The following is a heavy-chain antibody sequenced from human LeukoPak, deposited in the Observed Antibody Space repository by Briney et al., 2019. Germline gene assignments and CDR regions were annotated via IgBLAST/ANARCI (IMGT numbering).Heavy chain of an antibody. J-gene: IGHJ4*02. Sequence: SETLSLTCAVYGGSFSGYYWTWIRQPPGKGLEWIGEINHSGSTNYNPSLKSRVTISVDTSKNQFSLKLRSVTAADRAVYYCARGRIEAVACTGYWGQGTLVTVSS. V-gene: IGHV4-34*01. CDR3: ARGRIEAVACTGY. CDR1: GGSFSGYY. D-gene: IGHD6-19*01. CDR2: INHSGST.